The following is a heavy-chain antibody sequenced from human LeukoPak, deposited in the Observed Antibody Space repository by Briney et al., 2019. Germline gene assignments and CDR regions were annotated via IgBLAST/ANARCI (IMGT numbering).Heavy chain of an antibody. CDR1: GFTFSSYE. D-gene: IGHD6-13*01. Sequence: PGGSLRLSCAASGFTFSSYEMNWVRQAPGKGPEWVSYISSSGNSILYADSVRGRSTISRDDAKNSLYLQMNSLRVEDTAVYYCSRRQLADYWGQGTLVTVSS. V-gene: IGHV3-48*03. CDR3: SRRQLADY. J-gene: IGHJ4*02. CDR2: ISSSGNSI.